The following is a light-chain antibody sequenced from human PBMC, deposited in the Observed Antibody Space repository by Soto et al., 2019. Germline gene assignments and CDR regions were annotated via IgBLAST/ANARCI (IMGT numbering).Light chain of an antibody. CDR1: QSVSSS. V-gene: IGKV3-15*01. CDR2: GAS. CDR3: QHFHNWPPWT. J-gene: IGKJ1*01. Sequence: ELVLTQSPDTLSVSPGERATLSCSASQSVSSSLAWYQQKPGQAPRLLIYGASTRATGVPARFSGSGSGTEFSLTITSLQSEDVAVYYCQHFHNWPPWTFGQGTRVEIK.